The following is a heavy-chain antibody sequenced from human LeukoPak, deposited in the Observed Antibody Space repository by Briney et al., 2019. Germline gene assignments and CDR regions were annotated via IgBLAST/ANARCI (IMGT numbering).Heavy chain of an antibody. CDR3: ARQGPSGYDFLYFDY. J-gene: IGHJ4*02. CDR1: GGSISGSSSY. D-gene: IGHD5-12*01. V-gene: IGHV4-39*01. Sequence: PSETLSLTCTVSGGSISGSSSYWGWIRQPPGKGLEWIGSMYYSGSTNYNPSLKSRVTISVDTSKNQFSLKLSSVTAADTAVYYCARQGPSGYDFLYFDYWGQGTLVTVSS. CDR2: MYYSGST.